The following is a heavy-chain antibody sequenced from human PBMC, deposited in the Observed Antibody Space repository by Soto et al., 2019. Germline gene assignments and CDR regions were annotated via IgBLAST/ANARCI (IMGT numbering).Heavy chain of an antibody. CDR1: GGSFANYY. CDR3: ARVGRYTSGWYLGYFDY. V-gene: IGHV4-34*01. J-gene: IGHJ4*02. D-gene: IGHD6-19*01. Sequence: KTSENLSLTCAVYGGSFANYYWNWIRQPPGKGLEWIGEINYSGSTDYNPSLESRVTISVDTSKNQFSLNLSSVTAADTAIYYCARVGRYTSGWYLGYFDYWGQGTVVTVSS. CDR2: INYSGST.